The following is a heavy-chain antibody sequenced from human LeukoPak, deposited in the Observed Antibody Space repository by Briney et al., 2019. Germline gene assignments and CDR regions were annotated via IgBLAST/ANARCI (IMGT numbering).Heavy chain of an antibody. Sequence: PSETLSLTCTVSGGSISTYYWARIRQPAGKGLEWIGRVDSSGSTNYNPSLKSRVTISVDTSKNQFSLKLSSVTAADTAVYYCNIAAAGRDLDYWGQGTLVTVSS. CDR1: GGSISTYY. D-gene: IGHD6-13*01. CDR3: NIAAAGRDLDY. V-gene: IGHV4-4*07. CDR2: VDSSGST. J-gene: IGHJ4*02.